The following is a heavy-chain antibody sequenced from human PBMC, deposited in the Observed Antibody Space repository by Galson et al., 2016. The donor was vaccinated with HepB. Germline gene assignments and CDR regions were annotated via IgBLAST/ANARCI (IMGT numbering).Heavy chain of an antibody. D-gene: IGHD5-18*01. Sequence: SLRLSCAASGFTFTTYWMGWVRQAPGKGLEWVATIKQDGSEKYYVDSVKGRFTISRDNSKNTVSLQMNSLRVDDTAVFYCAREASYVNVLDHWGQGTLVTVSS. CDR1: GFTFTTYW. J-gene: IGHJ4*01. V-gene: IGHV3-7*01. CDR3: AREASYVNVLDH. CDR2: IKQDGSEK.